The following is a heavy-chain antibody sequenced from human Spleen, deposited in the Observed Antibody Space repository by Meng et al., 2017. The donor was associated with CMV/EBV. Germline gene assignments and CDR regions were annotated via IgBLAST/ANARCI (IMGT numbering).Heavy chain of an antibody. CDR1: GFNFANYA. Sequence: GGSLRLSCAASGFNFANYAMTWVRQAPGKGLEWVSTITPSGVRTHYADSVKGRFTISRDNSKNTLYLQMNSLRAEDTAVYYCAKGYSSSWYGVPFDYWGQGTLVTVSS. J-gene: IGHJ4*02. D-gene: IGHD6-13*01. V-gene: IGHV3-23*01. CDR3: AKGYSSSWYGVPFDY. CDR2: ITPSGVRT.